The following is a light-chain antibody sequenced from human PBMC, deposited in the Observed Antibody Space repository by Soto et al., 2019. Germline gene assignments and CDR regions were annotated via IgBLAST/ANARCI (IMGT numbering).Light chain of an antibody. Sequence: IQMTQSPSTLSGSLRDRVTITCRASQTISSWLAWYQQKPGKAPKLLIYKASTLKSGVPSRFSGSGSGTEFTLTISSLQPDDFATYYCQHYNSYSEAFGQGSNVDVK. CDR3: QHYNSYSEA. CDR1: QTISSW. V-gene: IGKV1-5*03. J-gene: IGKJ1*01. CDR2: KAS.